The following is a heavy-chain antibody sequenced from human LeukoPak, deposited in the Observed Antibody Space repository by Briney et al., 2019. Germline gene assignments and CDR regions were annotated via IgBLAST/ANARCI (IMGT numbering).Heavy chain of an antibody. Sequence: GGSLRLSCAASGFTFSSYSMNWVRQAPGKGLEWVSLITHDGSNKYYADSVKGRFTISRDNSKNTLYLQMNSLRAEDTAVYYCARDPEDDSSGGYWGQGTLVTVSS. CDR2: ITHDGSNK. D-gene: IGHD3-22*01. CDR3: ARDPEDDSSGGY. CDR1: GFTFSSYS. J-gene: IGHJ4*02. V-gene: IGHV3-30*03.